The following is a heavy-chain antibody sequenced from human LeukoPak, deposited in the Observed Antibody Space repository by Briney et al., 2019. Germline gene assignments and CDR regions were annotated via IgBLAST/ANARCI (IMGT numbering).Heavy chain of an antibody. CDR1: GFTFSNYA. CDR2: VTARARRA. V-gene: IGHV3-23*01. Sequence: GASLRLSCAASGFTFSNYAMHWVRQAPGKGLEWVATVTARARRAYYADSVQGRFTISRDNSNNTLFLQVNSLRADDTAVYHCAKWGFSDRSGANFHSWGQGTLVTVSS. J-gene: IGHJ4*02. D-gene: IGHD3-22*01. CDR3: AKWGFSDRSGANFHS.